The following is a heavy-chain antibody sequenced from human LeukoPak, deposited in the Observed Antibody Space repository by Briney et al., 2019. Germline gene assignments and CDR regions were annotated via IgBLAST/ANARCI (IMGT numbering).Heavy chain of an antibody. D-gene: IGHD5-12*01. V-gene: IGHV4-39*07. CDR2: IYYSGST. CDR3: ARGEDFLSPRGYDSGFPFDY. J-gene: IGHJ4*02. Sequence: TSETLSLTCAVSGGSISSSSYYWGWIRQPPGKGLEWIGSIYYSGSTYYNPSLKSRVTISVDTSKNQFSLKLSSVTAADTAVYYCARGEDFLSPRGYDSGFPFDYWGQGTLVTVSS. CDR1: GGSISSSSYY.